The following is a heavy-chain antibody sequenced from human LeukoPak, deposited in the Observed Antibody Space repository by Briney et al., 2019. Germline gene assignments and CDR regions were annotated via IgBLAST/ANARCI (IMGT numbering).Heavy chain of an antibody. V-gene: IGHV3-9*01. D-gene: IGHD5-24*01. CDR1: GFTFDDYA. CDR3: VKDLTFGLQHYGMDV. CDR2: ISWNSGSI. J-gene: IGHJ6*02. Sequence: GGSLRLSCVASGFTFDDYAMHWVRQAPGKGLEWVSGISWNSGSIGYADSVKGRFTISRDNAKNSLYLQMNSLRAEDTALYYCVKDLTFGLQHYGMDVWGQGTTVTVSS.